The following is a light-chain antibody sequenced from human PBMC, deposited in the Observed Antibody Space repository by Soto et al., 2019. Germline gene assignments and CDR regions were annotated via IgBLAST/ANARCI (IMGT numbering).Light chain of an antibody. J-gene: IGLJ1*01. V-gene: IGLV2-23*01. CDR1: SNDVGGYNL. Sequence: QSALTQPASVSGSPGQSITISCTGTSNDVGGYNLVSWYQQHPGTAPKLIIYEGSKRPSGVSNRFSGSKSGNTASLTISGLQAEDDSDFYCSSYASGSSSVFGTGTKLTVL. CDR3: SSYASGSSSV. CDR2: EGS.